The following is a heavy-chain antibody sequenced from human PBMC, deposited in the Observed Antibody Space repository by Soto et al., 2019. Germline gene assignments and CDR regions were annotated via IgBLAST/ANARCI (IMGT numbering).Heavy chain of an antibody. V-gene: IGHV3-33*01. CDR2: IWYDGSNV. J-gene: IGHJ4*02. CDR3: ARGRYCSGGSCSTDY. Sequence: QVQLVESGGGVVQPGRSLRLSCAASGFTFNNCGMHWVRQSPGKGLEWVALIWYDGSNVYYADSVKGRFTISRDNSKDTLYLQMNSLRAEDTAVYYCARGRYCSGGSCSTDYWGQGTLVTVSS. CDR1: GFTFNNCG. D-gene: IGHD2-15*01.